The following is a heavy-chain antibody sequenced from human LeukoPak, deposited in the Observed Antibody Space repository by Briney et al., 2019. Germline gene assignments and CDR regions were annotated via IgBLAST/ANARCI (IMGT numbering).Heavy chain of an antibody. CDR1: GFTFSTYS. V-gene: IGHV3-21*06. Sequence: GGSLRLSCAASGFTFSTYSMNWVRQAPGKGLEWVSTITSSSAYIYYADSVKGRFTISRDNAKNSLYLQMNSLRAEYTAVYYCARDLFGSGSFYGFWGQGTLVTVSS. CDR3: ARDLFGSGSFYGF. J-gene: IGHJ4*02. D-gene: IGHD3-10*01. CDR2: ITSSSAYI.